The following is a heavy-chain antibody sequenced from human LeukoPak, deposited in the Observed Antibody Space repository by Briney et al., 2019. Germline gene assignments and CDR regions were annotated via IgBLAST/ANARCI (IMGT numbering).Heavy chain of an antibody. CDR1: GDSVSSTGAA. D-gene: IGHD3-10*01. CDR3: ARDPSGDQGLDY. J-gene: IGHJ4*02. CDR2: TYYRPRWFN. Sequence: SRTLSLTCAISGDSVSSTGAAWYWIRQSPSRGLEWLGRTYYRPRWFNDYAVSVKSRITINPDTSKNQFSLQLNSVTPGDTAVYYCARDPSGDQGLDYWGQGTPVTVSS. V-gene: IGHV6-1*01.